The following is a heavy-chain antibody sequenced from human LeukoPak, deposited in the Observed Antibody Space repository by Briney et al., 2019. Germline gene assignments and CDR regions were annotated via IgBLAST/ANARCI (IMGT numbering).Heavy chain of an antibody. CDR1: GGSFSGYY. D-gene: IGHD3-3*01. CDR2: INHSGST. V-gene: IGHV4-34*01. J-gene: IGHJ5*02. CDR3: ARRHYDFWSKWFDP. Sequence: SETLSLTCVVYGGSFSGYYWSWIRQPPGKGLEWIGEINHSGSTNYNPSLKSRVTISVDTSKNQFSLKLSSVTAADTAVYYCARRHYDFWSKWFDPWGQGTLVTVSS.